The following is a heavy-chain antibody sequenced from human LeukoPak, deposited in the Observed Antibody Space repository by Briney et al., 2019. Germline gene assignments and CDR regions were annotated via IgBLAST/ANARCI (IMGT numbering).Heavy chain of an antibody. Sequence: GASVKVSCKASGYTFTSYAMHWVRQAPGQRGEGMGWINACNGNTKYSQKFQARVTITRDTSASTAYMALSSLRPEDTAVYYCARVQSAYCSSSSCYGGYFDYWGQGTLVTVSS. CDR3: ARVQSAYCSSSSCYGGYFDY. CDR2: INACNGNT. J-gene: IGHJ4*02. CDR1: GYTFTSYA. V-gene: IGHV1-3*01. D-gene: IGHD2-2*01.